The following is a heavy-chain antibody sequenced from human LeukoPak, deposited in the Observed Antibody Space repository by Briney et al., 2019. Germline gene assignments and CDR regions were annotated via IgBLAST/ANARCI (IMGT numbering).Heavy chain of an antibody. CDR3: AGLSLMGPFDY. Sequence: SETLSLTCTVPGGSLGTYIWSWIRQPPGKGLEWIAYIYHTGSTNYNPSLKSRVTISSDTSKNQFSLELNSVTAVDTAVYYCAGLSLMGPFDYWGQGTLAIVSS. CDR1: GGSLGTYI. V-gene: IGHV4-59*08. D-gene: IGHD2-8*01. J-gene: IGHJ4*02. CDR2: IYHTGST.